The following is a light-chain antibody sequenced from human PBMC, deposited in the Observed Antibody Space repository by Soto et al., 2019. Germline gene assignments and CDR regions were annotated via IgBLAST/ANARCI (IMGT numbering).Light chain of an antibody. V-gene: IGLV2-14*01. CDR2: EVS. Sequence: QSALTQPASVSGSPGQSITISCTGTSSDVGRYNYVSWFQQQPGKAPKLMIFEVSTRPSGVSNRFSGSKSGNTASLTISGLQIEYEADYYCCSYTSSTSAVFGGGTKLTVL. J-gene: IGLJ2*01. CDR1: SSDVGRYNY. CDR3: CSYTSSTSAV.